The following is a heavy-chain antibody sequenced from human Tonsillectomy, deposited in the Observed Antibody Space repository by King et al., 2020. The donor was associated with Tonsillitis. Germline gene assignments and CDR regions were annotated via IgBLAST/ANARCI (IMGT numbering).Heavy chain of an antibody. CDR1: GYSFTSYW. J-gene: IGHJ4*02. CDR2: IYPGDSDT. Sequence: QLVQSGAEVKKPGESLKISCKGSGYSFTSYWIGWVRQMPGKGLEWMGIIYPGDSDTRYSPSFQGPVTISADKSISTAYLQWSSLKASDTAMYYCARLGPYLRATRPFDYWGQGTLATVSS. D-gene: IGHD2-2*01. CDR3: ARLGPYLRATRPFDY. V-gene: IGHV5-51*01.